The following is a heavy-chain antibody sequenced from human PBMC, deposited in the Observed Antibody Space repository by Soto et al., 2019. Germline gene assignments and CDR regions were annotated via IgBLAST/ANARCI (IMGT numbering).Heavy chain of an antibody. CDR2: IYSGGST. CDR1: GFTVSSNY. CDR3: ARDLRSDY. V-gene: IGHV3-66*01. J-gene: IGHJ4*02. Sequence: PGGSLRLSCAASGFTVSSNYMSWVRQAPGKGLEWVSVIYSGGSTYYANSVKGRFTISRDKSKNTLYLQMNSLRTEDTAVYYCARDLRSDYWGQGTLVTVSS.